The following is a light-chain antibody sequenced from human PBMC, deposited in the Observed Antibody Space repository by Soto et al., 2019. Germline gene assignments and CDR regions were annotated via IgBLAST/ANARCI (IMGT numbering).Light chain of an antibody. J-gene: IGLJ3*02. CDR1: SSDVGGYNY. Sequence: QSVLTQPRSVSGSPGQSVTISCTGASSDVGGYNYVSWYQQHPGKAPKLIIYDVSKRPSGVPDRFSGSRSGNTASLTISGLQAEDEADYYCCSYAGSQPWVFGGGTKLTVL. CDR2: DVS. CDR3: CSYAGSQPWV. V-gene: IGLV2-11*01.